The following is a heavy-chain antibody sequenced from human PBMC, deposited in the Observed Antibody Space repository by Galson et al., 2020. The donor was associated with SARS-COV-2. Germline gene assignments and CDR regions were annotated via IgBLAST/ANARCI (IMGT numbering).Heavy chain of an antibody. CDR1: GGTFSSYA. CDR2: IIPIFGTA. CDR3: ARVDSSSFYFDY. Sequence: SVKVSCKASGGTFSSYAISWVRQAPGQGLEWMGGIIPIFGTANYAQKFQGRVTITADKSTSTAYMELSSLRSEDTAVYYCARVDSSSFYFDYWGQGTLVTVSS. V-gene: IGHV1-69*06. J-gene: IGHJ4*02. D-gene: IGHD6-6*01.